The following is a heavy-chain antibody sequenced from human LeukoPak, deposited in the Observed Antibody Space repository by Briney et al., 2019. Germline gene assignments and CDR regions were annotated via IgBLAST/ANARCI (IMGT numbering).Heavy chain of an antibody. J-gene: IGHJ4*02. V-gene: IGHV1-69*13. Sequence: GASVKVSCKASGGTFSSYAISWVRQAPGQGLEWMGGIIPIFGTANYAQKFQGRVTITADESTSTAYMELSSLRSEDTAVYYCARVTGIQLWSLLTLWYWGQGTLVTVSS. D-gene: IGHD5-18*01. CDR3: ARVTGIQLWSLLTLWY. CDR2: IIPIFGTA. CDR1: GGTFSSYA.